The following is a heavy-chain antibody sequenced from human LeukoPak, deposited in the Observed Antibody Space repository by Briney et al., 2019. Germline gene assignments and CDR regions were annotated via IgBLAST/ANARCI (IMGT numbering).Heavy chain of an antibody. J-gene: IGHJ4*02. CDR2: IRYDGRNK. Sequence: GGSLRLSCAASGFTFSSYGMHWVRQAPGKGLEWVAFIRYDGRNKYYTDSVKGRFTISRDNSKNTLFLQMNSLSAEDTAVYYCAKDWGAYYDSSGYIDYWGQGTLVTVSS. V-gene: IGHV3-30*02. D-gene: IGHD3-22*01. CDR1: GFTFSSYG. CDR3: AKDWGAYYDSSGYIDY.